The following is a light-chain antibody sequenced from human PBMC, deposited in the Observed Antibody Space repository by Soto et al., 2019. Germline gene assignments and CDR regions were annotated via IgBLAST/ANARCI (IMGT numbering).Light chain of an antibody. J-gene: IGKJ1*01. CDR3: QQRYSTPCT. CDR1: QSISSY. CDR2: GTS. Sequence: DIQMTQSPSSLSASVGDRVTITCRASQSISSYLNWYQQKPGKAPNLLIYGTSSLQSGVPSRFSGSGSGTDFTLTISSLQPEDVATYYCQQRYSTPCTFGQGTKVESK. V-gene: IGKV1-39*01.